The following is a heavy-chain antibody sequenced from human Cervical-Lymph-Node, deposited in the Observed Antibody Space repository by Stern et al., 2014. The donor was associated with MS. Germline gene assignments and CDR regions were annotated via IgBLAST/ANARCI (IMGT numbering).Heavy chain of an antibody. V-gene: IGHV3-30-3*01. J-gene: IGHJ4*02. Sequence: VQLVESGGGVVQPGRSLRLSCAASGFTFSTYAMHWVRQAPGKGLEWVAVISYDGSNKYYADAVKGRFTISIDNSKNTLYLQMDSLRAEDTSVYYCAREALGRVYFEYWGQGTLVTVSS. D-gene: IGHD2-15*01. CDR1: GFTFSTYA. CDR2: ISYDGSNK. CDR3: AREALGRVYFEY.